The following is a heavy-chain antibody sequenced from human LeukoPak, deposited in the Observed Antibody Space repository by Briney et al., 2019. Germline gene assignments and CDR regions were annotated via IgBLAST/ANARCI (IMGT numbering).Heavy chain of an antibody. Sequence: PSQTLSLTCTVSGGSISSYYWSWIRQPPGKGLEWIGYIYYSGSTNYNPSLKSRVTISVDTSKNQFSLKLSSVTAADTAVYYCARGVVIAPQTFDYWGQGTLVTVSS. J-gene: IGHJ4*02. CDR2: IYYSGST. CDR1: GGSISSYY. V-gene: IGHV4-59*01. CDR3: ARGVVIAPQTFDY. D-gene: IGHD2-21*01.